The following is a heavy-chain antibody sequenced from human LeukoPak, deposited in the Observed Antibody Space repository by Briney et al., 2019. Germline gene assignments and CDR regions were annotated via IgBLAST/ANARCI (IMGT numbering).Heavy chain of an antibody. J-gene: IGHJ5*02. D-gene: IGHD3-10*01. Sequence: SETLSLTCTVSGGSISSGSYYWSWIRQPAGKGLEWIGRIYTSGSTNYNPSLKSRVTISVDTSKNQFSLKLSSVTAADTAVYYCARVGSYYYGSGSYPWGQGTLVTVSS. CDR2: IYTSGST. CDR3: ARVGSYYYGSGSYP. CDR1: GGSISSGSYY. V-gene: IGHV4-61*02.